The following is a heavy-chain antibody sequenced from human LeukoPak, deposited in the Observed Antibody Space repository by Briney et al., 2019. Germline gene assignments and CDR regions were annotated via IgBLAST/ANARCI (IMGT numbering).Heavy chain of an antibody. CDR3: ARGQYCSSTSCWGVEAWFDP. J-gene: IGHJ5*02. D-gene: IGHD2-2*01. CDR2: MNPNSGNT. V-gene: IGHV1-8*03. Sequence: ASVKVSCKASGYTFTSYDINWVRQATGKGLEWMGWMNPNSGNTGYAQRFQGRVTITRNTSISTAYMELSSLRSEDTAVYYCARGQYCSSTSCWGVEAWFDPWGQGTLVTVSS. CDR1: GYTFTSYD.